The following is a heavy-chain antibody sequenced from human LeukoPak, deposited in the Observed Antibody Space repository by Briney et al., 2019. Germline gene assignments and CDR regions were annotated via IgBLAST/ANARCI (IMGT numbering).Heavy chain of an antibody. CDR3: ARGRSSSWYMDYYYYMDV. CDR1: GYTLTELS. V-gene: IGHV1-24*01. D-gene: IGHD6-13*01. CDR2: FDPEDGET. Sequence: ASVKVSCKVSGYTLTELSMHWVRQAPGKGLEWMGGFDPEDGETIYAQKFQGRVTMTEDTSTDTAYMELSSLRSEDTAVYYCARGRSSSWYMDYYYYMDVWGKGTTVTVSS. J-gene: IGHJ6*03.